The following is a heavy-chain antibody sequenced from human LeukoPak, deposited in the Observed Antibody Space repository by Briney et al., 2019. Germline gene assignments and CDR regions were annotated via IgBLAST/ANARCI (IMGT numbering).Heavy chain of an antibody. CDR3: ARVAKWSQNIVAVPAAPTDV. D-gene: IGHD2-2*01. J-gene: IGHJ6*04. CDR2: ISYDGSNK. V-gene: IGHV3-30*01. Sequence: PGGSLRLSCAASGFTFSVYAMHWVRQAPGKGLEWVAVISYDGSNKYYADSVKGRFTISRDNSKNTLYLQMNSLRAEDTAVYYCARVAKWSQNIVAVPAAPTDVWGKGTTVTVSS. CDR1: GFTFSVYA.